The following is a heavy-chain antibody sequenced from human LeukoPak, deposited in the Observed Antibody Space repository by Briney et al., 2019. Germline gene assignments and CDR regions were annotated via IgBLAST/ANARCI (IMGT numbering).Heavy chain of an antibody. CDR3: ARDGGPAYYDFWCGYYPIDY. D-gene: IGHD3-3*01. CDR2: IYSGGST. J-gene: IGHJ4*02. Sequence: GGSLRLSCAASGFTVSSNYMSWVRQAPGKGLEWVSVIYSGGSTYYADSVKGRFTISRDNSKNTLYLQMNSLRAEDTAVYYCARDGGPAYYDFWCGYYPIDYWGQGTLVTVSS. CDR1: GFTVSSNY. V-gene: IGHV3-66*01.